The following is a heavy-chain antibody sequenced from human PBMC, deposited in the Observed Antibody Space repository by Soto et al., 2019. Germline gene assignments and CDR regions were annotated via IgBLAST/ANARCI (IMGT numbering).Heavy chain of an antibody. J-gene: IGHJ4*02. Sequence: ASVKVFCKASGYTFTSYAMHWVRQAPGQRLEWMGWINAGNGNTKYSQKFQGRVTITRDTSASTAYMELSSPRSEDTAVYYCARDWAVTTYYFDYWGQGTLVTVSS. CDR1: GYTFTSYA. CDR3: ARDWAVTTYYFDY. CDR2: INAGNGNT. V-gene: IGHV1-3*01. D-gene: IGHD4-17*01.